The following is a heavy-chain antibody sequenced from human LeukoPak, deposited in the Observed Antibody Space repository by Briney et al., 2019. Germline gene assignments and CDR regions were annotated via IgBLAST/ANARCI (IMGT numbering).Heavy chain of an antibody. V-gene: IGHV4-34*01. CDR2: INHSGST. CDR3: ARIVVAGEYYYYYYGMDV. CDR1: GGGFRGYY. D-gene: IGHD3-22*01. Sequence: SSETLSLTRAVYGGGFRGYYWSWIRPPPRKGLEWIGGINHSGSTNYNPSLKSRVTISVDTSKNQFSLKLSSVTAADTAVYYCARIVVAGEYYYYYYGMDVWGQGTTVTVSS. J-gene: IGHJ6*02.